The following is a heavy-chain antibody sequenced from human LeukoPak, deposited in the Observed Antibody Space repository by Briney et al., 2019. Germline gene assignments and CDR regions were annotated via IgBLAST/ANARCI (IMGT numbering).Heavy chain of an antibody. V-gene: IGHV1-3*01. D-gene: IGHD6-13*01. CDR1: GYTFTSYA. CDR2: INAGNGNT. CDR3: ARAGPLDSSSWYLNSEYYFDY. J-gene: IGHJ4*02. Sequence: RASVKVSCKASGYTFTSYAMHWVRQAPGQRLEWMGWINAGNGNTKYSQKFQGRVTITRDTSASTAYMELSSLRSEDTAVYYCARAGPLDSSSWYLNSEYYFDYWGQGTLVTVSS.